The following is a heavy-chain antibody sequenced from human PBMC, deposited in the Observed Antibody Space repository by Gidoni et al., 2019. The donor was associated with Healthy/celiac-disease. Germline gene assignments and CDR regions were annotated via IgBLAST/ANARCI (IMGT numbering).Heavy chain of an antibody. CDR3: SKGGRGYYSNLYYFDY. CDR1: GFSFISYA. D-gene: IGHD3-22*01. V-gene: IGHV3-23*01. J-gene: IGHJ4*02. Sequence: EVQLLESGGGLVQPGGSLRLPCAASGFSFISYAMSWVRQAPGKGVEWVLAITGSGGSTYYEDSVKGRFTISRDNYKNTLYLQMNSLRAEDTAVYYCSKGGRGYYSNLYYFDYWGQGTLVTVSS. CDR2: ITGSGGST.